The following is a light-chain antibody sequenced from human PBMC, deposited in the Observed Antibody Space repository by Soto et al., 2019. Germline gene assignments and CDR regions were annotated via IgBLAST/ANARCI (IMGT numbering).Light chain of an antibody. Sequence: LTQSPVTLSLSPGERATLSCRASQSVSSYLAWYQQKPGKAPKLLIYAASTLQSGVPSRFSGSGSGTEFTLTISSLQPEDFATYYCQQLNSYLGTFGQGTKLEIK. CDR2: AAS. CDR1: QSVSSY. J-gene: IGKJ2*01. V-gene: IGKV1-9*01. CDR3: QQLNSYLGT.